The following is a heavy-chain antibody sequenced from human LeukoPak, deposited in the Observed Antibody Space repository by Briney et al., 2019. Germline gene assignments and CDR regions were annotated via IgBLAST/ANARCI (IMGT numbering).Heavy chain of an antibody. D-gene: IGHD2-2*01. CDR2: FDPEDGET. CDR3: ARGLKSFSQDCSSTSCYVYYYYMDV. CDR1: GYTLTELS. Sequence: GASVKVSCKVSGYTLTELSMHWVRQAPGKGLEWMGGFDPEDGETIYAQKFQGRVTMTRDTSTSTVYMELSSLRSEDTAVYYCARGLKSFSQDCSSTSCYVYYYYMDVWGKGTTVTVSS. V-gene: IGHV1-24*01. J-gene: IGHJ6*03.